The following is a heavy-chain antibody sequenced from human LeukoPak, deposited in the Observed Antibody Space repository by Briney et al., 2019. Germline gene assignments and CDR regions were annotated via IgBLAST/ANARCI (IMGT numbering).Heavy chain of an antibody. Sequence: SETLSLTCAVYGGSFSGYYCSWIRQPPGKGLEWIGEINHSGSTNYNPSLKSRVTISVDTSKNQFSLKLSSVTAADTAVYYCARVTDYRGIDYWGQGTLVTVSS. CDR2: INHSGST. CDR3: ARVTDYRGIDY. CDR1: GGSFSGYY. V-gene: IGHV4-34*01. J-gene: IGHJ4*02. D-gene: IGHD4-11*01.